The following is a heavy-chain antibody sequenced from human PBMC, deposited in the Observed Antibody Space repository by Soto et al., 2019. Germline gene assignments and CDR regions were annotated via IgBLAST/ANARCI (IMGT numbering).Heavy chain of an antibody. Sequence: GGSLRLSCAASGFTFSSYSMNWVRQAPGKGLEWVSYISSSGNTIYYADSVKGRFTISRDNAKNSLYLQMNSLRDEDTAVYYCARDGSKRGANWFDPWGQGTLVTVSS. CDR3: ARDGSKRGANWFDP. CDR1: GFTFSSYS. D-gene: IGHD3-16*01. CDR2: ISSSGNTI. J-gene: IGHJ5*02. V-gene: IGHV3-48*02.